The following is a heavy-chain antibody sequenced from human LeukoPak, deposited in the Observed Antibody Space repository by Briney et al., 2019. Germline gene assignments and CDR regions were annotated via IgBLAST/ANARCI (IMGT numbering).Heavy chain of an antibody. J-gene: IGHJ4*02. V-gene: IGHV3-23*01. CDR3: AKSLSMRWLALDY. D-gene: IGHD6-19*01. Sequence: GGSLRLSCLASGITFSSSSMSWVRQAPGRGLEWVSAISPGDYTAYYADSVKGRFTVSRDNSRNTLYLQMNSLRAEDTAVYYCAKSLSMRWLALDYWGQGTLVTVSS. CDR2: ISPGDYTA. CDR1: GITFSSSS.